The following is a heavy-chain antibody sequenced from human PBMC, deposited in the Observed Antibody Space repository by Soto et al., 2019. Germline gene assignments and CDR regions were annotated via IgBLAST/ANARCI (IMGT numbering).Heavy chain of an antibody. D-gene: IGHD4-17*01. CDR1: GGSISSGGYY. CDR3: ARGVRGTTSDY. V-gene: IGHV4-31*03. Sequence: QVQLQESGPGLVKPPQTLSLTGTVSGGSISSGGYYWSWIRQHPGKGLEWIGYIYYSVSTYYNPSLESRVTISVETSKTQFSLKLSSVTAAGTAVYYCARGVRGTTSDYWGQGTLVTVSS. CDR2: IYYSVST. J-gene: IGHJ4*02.